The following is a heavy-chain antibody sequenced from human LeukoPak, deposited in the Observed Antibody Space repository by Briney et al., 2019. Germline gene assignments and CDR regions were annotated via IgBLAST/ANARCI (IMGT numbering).Heavy chain of an antibody. CDR2: ISGTSTAT. Sequence: WGSLRLSCAASGFTFSSSNMHWVRQAPGKGLEWVSFISGTSTATIYADSVKGRFTISRDIGRKSLYLQMNSLSDEDTAVYYCARGGGRSYSDAFDIWGQGTVVTVSS. V-gene: IGHV3-48*02. J-gene: IGHJ3*02. CDR1: GFTFSSSN. CDR3: ARGGGRSYSDAFDI. D-gene: IGHD1-26*01.